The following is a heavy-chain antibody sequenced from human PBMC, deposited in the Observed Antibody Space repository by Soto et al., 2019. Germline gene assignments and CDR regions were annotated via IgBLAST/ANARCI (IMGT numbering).Heavy chain of an antibody. V-gene: IGHV3-23*01. CDR1: GFTISSNA. CDR3: AKDKPGTTPFDY. CDR2: ISDRGDTT. J-gene: IGHJ4*02. Sequence: GGSLRLSCAASGFTISSNAMYWVRQAPGKGLEWVSAISDRGDTTHYADSVKGRFTISRDTSKNTLSLHLNALRADDTAVYYCAKDKPGTTPFDYWGQGSLVTVSS. D-gene: IGHD1-1*01.